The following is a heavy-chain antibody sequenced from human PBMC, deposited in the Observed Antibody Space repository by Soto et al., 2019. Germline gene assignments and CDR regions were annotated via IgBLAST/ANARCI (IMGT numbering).Heavy chain of an antibody. J-gene: IGHJ4*02. CDR2: IWHDGSTK. D-gene: IGHD4-17*01. Sequence: QVKLVESGGGVIQPGRSLRLYCEASGLTFRSYGMHWVRQAPGTGLERVAVIWHDGSTKYYADSVKGRFTISSDNSKNSLFLQMNCLRAEDTAVYYCAGEASTVAQAFDSWGQGTLVTVSS. CDR1: GLTFRSYG. V-gene: IGHV3-33*01. CDR3: AGEASTVAQAFDS.